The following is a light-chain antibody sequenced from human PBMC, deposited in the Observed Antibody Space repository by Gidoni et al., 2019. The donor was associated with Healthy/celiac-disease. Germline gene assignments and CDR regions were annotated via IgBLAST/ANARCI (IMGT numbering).Light chain of an antibody. CDR3: LLSYSGARVV. Sequence: QAVVTQEPSLTVSPGGTATLTCGSSTGAVTSGHYPYWFQQKPGQAPRTLIYDTSNKHSWTPARFSGSLLGGKAALTLSGAQPEDEAEYYCLLSYSGARVVFGGGTKLTVL. CDR1: TGAVTSGHY. V-gene: IGLV7-46*01. J-gene: IGLJ2*01. CDR2: DTS.